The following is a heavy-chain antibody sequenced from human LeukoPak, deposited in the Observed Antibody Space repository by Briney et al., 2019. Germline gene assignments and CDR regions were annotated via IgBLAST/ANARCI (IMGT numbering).Heavy chain of an antibody. D-gene: IGHD6-13*01. CDR3: ARPTAAGTKDFDY. Sequence: SETLSLTCTVSGGSISSYYWSWIRQPPGKGLEWIGYIYYSGSTSYNPSLKSRVTISVDTSKNQFSLKLSSVTAADTAVYYCARPTAAGTKDFDYWGQGTLVTVSS. CDR1: GGSISSYY. V-gene: IGHV4-59*12. J-gene: IGHJ4*02. CDR2: IYYSGST.